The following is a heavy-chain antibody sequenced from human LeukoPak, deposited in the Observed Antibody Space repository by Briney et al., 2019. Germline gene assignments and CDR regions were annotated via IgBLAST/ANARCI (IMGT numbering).Heavy chain of an antibody. CDR2: IYTSGST. Sequence: SETPSLTCTVSGGSFSSYYWSWIRQPAGKGLEWIGRIYTSGSTNYNPSLKSRVTMSVDTSKNQFSLKLSSVTAADTAVYYCARGYYYDSSGYYYTGAFDIWGQGTMVTVSS. CDR1: GGSFSSYY. CDR3: ARGYYYDSSGYYYTGAFDI. V-gene: IGHV4-4*07. D-gene: IGHD3-22*01. J-gene: IGHJ3*02.